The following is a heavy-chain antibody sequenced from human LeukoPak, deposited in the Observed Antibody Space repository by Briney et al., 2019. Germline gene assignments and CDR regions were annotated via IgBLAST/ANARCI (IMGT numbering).Heavy chain of an antibody. Sequence: SGGPLSLSCAAPGFTFRSYAMSGVRKAPGKGLGWVSALGNNGGYTYYADSVQGRFTISRDNSKSTLCLQMNSLRAEDTAVYYCAKQLGYCSDGSCYFPYWGQGTLVTVSA. J-gene: IGHJ4*02. CDR3: AKQLGYCSDGSCYFPY. CDR1: GFTFRSYA. CDR2: LGNNGGYT. D-gene: IGHD2-15*01. V-gene: IGHV3-23*01.